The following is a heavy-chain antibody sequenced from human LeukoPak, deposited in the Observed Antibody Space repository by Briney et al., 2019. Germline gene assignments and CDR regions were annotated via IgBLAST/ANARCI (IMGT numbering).Heavy chain of an antibody. D-gene: IGHD3-16*02. CDR2: ISGSGGST. V-gene: IGHV3-23*01. CDR3: ARLQGGGSYRNFDY. CDR1: GFTFSSYA. Sequence: PGGSLRLSCAASGFTFSSYAMSWVRQAPGKGLEWVSAISGSGGSTYYADSVKGRFTISRDNSKNTLYLQMNSLRAEDTAVYYCARLQGGGSYRNFDYWGQGTLVTVSS. J-gene: IGHJ4*02.